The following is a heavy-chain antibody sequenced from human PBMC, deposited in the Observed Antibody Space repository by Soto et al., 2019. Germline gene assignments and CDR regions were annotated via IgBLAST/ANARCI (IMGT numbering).Heavy chain of an antibody. CDR1: VFTFISYE. CDR3: ASLTIFGVVRYYGMDV. V-gene: IGHV3-48*03. J-gene: IGHJ6*02. Sequence: PGWSLRLACASSVFTFISYEMKWVRQAPGKGLEWVSYISSSGSTIYYADSVKGRFTISRDNAKNSLYLQMNSLRAEDTAVYYCASLTIFGVVRYYGMDVWGQGTTVTV. D-gene: IGHD3-3*01. CDR2: ISSSGSTI.